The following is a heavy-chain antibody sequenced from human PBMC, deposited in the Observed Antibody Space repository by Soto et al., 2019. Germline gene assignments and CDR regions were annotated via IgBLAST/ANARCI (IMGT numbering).Heavy chain of an antibody. Sequence: QVQLVQSGAEVKKPGASVKVACKASGYIFTGYYIQWVRQAPGQGLEWMGWINTKTGGTKYAQKIQGWVTMTRDTSINTAYMEVSRLRSDDTAVYYCATDKVAFDMWGQGTMVTVSS. V-gene: IGHV1-2*04. CDR2: INTKTGGT. CDR3: ATDKVAFDM. D-gene: IGHD3-9*01. J-gene: IGHJ3*02. CDR1: GYIFTGYY.